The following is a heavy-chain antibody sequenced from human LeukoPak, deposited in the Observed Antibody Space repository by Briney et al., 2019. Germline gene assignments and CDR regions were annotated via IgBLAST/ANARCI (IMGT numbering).Heavy chain of an antibody. D-gene: IGHD3-10*01. V-gene: IGHV4-59*01. CDR3: ARVRTPYGYYGMDV. J-gene: IGHJ6*02. CDR1: GGSISSYY. Sequence: PSETLSLTCTVSGGSISSYYWSWIRQPPGKGREWIGYIYYSGSTNYNPSLKSRVTISVDTSKNQFSLKLSSVTAADTAVYYCARVRTPYGYYGMDVWGRGTTVTVSS. CDR2: IYYSGST.